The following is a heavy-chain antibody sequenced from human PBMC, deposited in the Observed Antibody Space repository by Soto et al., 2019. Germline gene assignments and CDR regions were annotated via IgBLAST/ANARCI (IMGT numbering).Heavy chain of an antibody. Sequence: QVQLVQSGAEVKKPGSSVKVSCKASGGTFSSYAISWVRQAPGQGLEWMGGIIPIFGTANYAQKFQGRVTITADESTSLAXXELSSLRSEDTAVYYCARDLGYCSGGSCYHDAFDIWGQGTMVTVSS. CDR1: GGTFSSYA. D-gene: IGHD2-15*01. V-gene: IGHV1-69*12. J-gene: IGHJ3*02. CDR2: IIPIFGTA. CDR3: ARDLGYCSGGSCYHDAFDI.